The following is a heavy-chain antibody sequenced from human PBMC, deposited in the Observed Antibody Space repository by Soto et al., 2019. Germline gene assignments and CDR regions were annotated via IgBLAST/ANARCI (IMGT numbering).Heavy chain of an antibody. CDR1: GYSFAGYW. V-gene: IGHV5-10-1*01. CDR3: ARQIYDSDTGPNFQYYFDS. J-gene: IGHJ4*02. Sequence: RGESLKISCKGSGYSFAGYWITWVRQKPGKGLEWMGGIDPSDSQTYYSPSFRGHVTISVTKSITTVFLQWSSLRASDTAMYYCARQIYDSDTGPNFQYYFDSWGQGTPVTVSS. D-gene: IGHD5-18*01. CDR2: IDPSDSQT.